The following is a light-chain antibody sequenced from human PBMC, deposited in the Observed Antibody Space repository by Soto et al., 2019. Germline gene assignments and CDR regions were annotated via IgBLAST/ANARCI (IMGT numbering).Light chain of an antibody. CDR1: QTISSW. V-gene: IGKV1-5*03. Sequence: DIQMTQSPSTLSGSVGDRVTITCRASQTISSWLAWYQQKPGKAPKLLIYKASTLKSGVPSRFSSSGSGTEFSLTISSLQPDDFAAYYCQHYHSYSEAFGQGTKVELK. CDR3: QHYHSYSEA. CDR2: KAS. J-gene: IGKJ1*01.